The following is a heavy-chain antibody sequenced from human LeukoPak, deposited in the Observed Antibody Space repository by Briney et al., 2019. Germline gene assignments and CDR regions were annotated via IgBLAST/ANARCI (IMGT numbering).Heavy chain of an antibody. CDR2: INPNSGGT. CDR3: ARSSSGWYVQSYYYYGMDV. CDR1: GYTFTGYY. V-gene: IGHV1-2*02. Sequence: ASVKVSCKASGYTFTGYYMHWVRQAPGQGLEWMGWINPNSGGTNYAQKFQGRVTMTRDTSISTAYMELSRPRSDDTAVYYCARSSSGWYVQSYYYYGMDVWGQGTTVTVSS. J-gene: IGHJ6*02. D-gene: IGHD6-19*01.